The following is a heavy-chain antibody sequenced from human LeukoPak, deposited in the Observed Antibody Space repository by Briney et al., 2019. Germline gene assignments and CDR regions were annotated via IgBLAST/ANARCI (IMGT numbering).Heavy chain of an antibody. D-gene: IGHD3-10*01. J-gene: IGHJ4*02. CDR1: GGSFSGYY. CDR2: INHSGST. Sequence: SETPSLTCAVYGGSFSGYYWSWIRQPPGKGLEWIGEINHSGSTNYNPSLKSRVTISVDTSKNQFSLKLSSVTAADTAVYYCARRRGLWFGELLWFDYWGQGTLVTVSS. CDR3: ARRRGLWFGELLWFDY. V-gene: IGHV4-34*01.